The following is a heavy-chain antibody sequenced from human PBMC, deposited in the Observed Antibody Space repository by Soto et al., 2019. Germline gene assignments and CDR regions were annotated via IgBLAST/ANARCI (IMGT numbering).Heavy chain of an antibody. J-gene: IGHJ6*02. D-gene: IGHD3-22*01. Sequence: QVQLVQSGAEVKKPGSSVKVSCKASGGTFSSYAISWVRQAPGQGLEWMGGIIPIFGTANYAQKFQGRVTITADESTSTAYMELSSVRSEDTAVYYCARSVMYYYDSSGPRDYYYYYGMDVWGQGTTVTVSS. V-gene: IGHV1-69*01. CDR1: GGTFSSYA. CDR3: ARSVMYYYDSSGPRDYYYYYGMDV. CDR2: IIPIFGTA.